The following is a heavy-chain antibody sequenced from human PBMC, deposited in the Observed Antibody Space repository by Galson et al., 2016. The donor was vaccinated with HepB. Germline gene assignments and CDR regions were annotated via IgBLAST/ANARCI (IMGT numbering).Heavy chain of an antibody. CDR3: ARGELERGNNFDY. CDR2: ITYDGSNK. CDR1: GFTFSSYG. Sequence: SLRLSCAASGFTFSSYGMHWVRQAPGKGLEWVAVITYDGSNKYYADSVKGRFTISRDNSKNTLYLEMNSLRPEDTAVYYCARGELERGNNFDYWGQGTLVTVS. V-gene: IGHV3-30*03. J-gene: IGHJ4*02. D-gene: IGHD1-1*01.